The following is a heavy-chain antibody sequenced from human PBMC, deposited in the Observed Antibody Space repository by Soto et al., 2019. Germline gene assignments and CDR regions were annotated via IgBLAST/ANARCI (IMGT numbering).Heavy chain of an antibody. D-gene: IGHD6-13*01. J-gene: IGHJ5*02. Sequence: QVQLVQSGAEVKAPGASVRVSCKASGYTFITFDISWGRQAAGQGLEWLGWMNPGRGKTGYASKLQGRVAMTRDASKGTSHLELSRLPSDDTAVYYWARMASAGTLNWFDPWGQGTLVTVSS. CDR1: GYTFITFD. CDR2: MNPGRGKT. V-gene: IGHV1-8*02. CDR3: ARMASAGTLNWFDP.